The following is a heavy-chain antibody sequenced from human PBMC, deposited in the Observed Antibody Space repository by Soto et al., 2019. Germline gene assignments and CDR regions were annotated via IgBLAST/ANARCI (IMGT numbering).Heavy chain of an antibody. CDR1: GFSFSNYW. V-gene: IGHV5-51*01. CDR2: IYPGDSDT. CDR3: ARRGAYDYDSSGYSVGF. Sequence: GESLKISCKGSGFSFSNYWIGWVRQMPGKGLEWMGIIYPGDSDTRYSPSFQGQVTISVDKSVSTAYLQWSSLKASDTAMYYCARRGAYDYDSSGYSVGFWGQGTLVTVSS. D-gene: IGHD3-22*01. J-gene: IGHJ4*02.